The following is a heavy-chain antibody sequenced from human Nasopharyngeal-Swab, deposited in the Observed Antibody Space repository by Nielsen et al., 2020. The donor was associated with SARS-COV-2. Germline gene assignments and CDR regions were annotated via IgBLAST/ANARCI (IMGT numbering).Heavy chain of an antibody. J-gene: IGHJ3*02. V-gene: IGHV3-11*04. Sequence: IRQAPGKGPEWVSNISSSGTTKYYADSVKGRFTISRDNAKNSLFLQMNSLRAEDTAVYYCARSPDVFDIWGQGTMVTVSS. CDR3: ARSPDVFDI. CDR2: ISSSGTTK.